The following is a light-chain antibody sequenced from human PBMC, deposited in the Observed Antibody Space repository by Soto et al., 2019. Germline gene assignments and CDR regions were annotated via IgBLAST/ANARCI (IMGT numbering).Light chain of an antibody. CDR2: EDN. CDR1: SGSIASNY. Sequence: KFMLTQPHSVSESPGRTVTISCTGSSGSIASNYVQWYQQRPGSAPTIVIFEDNQRPSGVPDRFSGSIDTSSNSASLTISGLKTEDEADYYCQSYDSDSQGVFGGGTKLTVL. CDR3: QSYDSDSQGV. J-gene: IGLJ3*02. V-gene: IGLV6-57*02.